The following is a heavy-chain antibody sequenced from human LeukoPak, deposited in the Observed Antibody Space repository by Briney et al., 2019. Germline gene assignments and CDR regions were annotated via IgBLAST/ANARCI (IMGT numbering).Heavy chain of an antibody. Sequence: GESLKISCKGSGYSFTSYWIGWVRQARGQGLEWMGIINPSGGSTSYAQKFQGRVTMTRDTSTSTVYMELSSLRSEDTAVYYCARTQWLDLDYWGQGTLVTVSS. D-gene: IGHD6-19*01. CDR2: INPSGGST. J-gene: IGHJ4*02. CDR1: GYSFTSYW. V-gene: IGHV1-46*01. CDR3: ARTQWLDLDY.